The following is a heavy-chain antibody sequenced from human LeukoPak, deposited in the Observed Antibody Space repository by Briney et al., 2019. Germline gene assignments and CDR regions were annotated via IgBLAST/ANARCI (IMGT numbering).Heavy chain of an antibody. CDR1: GGSIRSHY. V-gene: IGHV4-59*11. D-gene: IGHD4-23*01. CDR2: IYDSGST. J-gene: IGHJ2*01. CDR3: VREGGGNSWYLDL. Sequence: SETLSLTCTVSGGSIRSHYWMWIRQPPGKGLEWIGYIYDSGSTDYNPSLKSRVTMSVDTSMNQFSLKLSSVTAADTAVYYCVREGGGNSWYLDLWGRGTLVTVSS.